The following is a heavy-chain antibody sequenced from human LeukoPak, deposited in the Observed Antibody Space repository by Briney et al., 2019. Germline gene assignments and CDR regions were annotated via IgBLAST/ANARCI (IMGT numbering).Heavy chain of an antibody. CDR1: GYSISSGYY. CDR2: IYHSGST. V-gene: IGHV4-38-2*02. Sequence: SETLSLTCTVSGYSISSGYYWGWIRQPPGKGLEWIGSIYHSGSTYYNPSLKSRVTISVDTSKDQFSLKLSSVTAADTAVYYCARVVTMVRGVVNAFDIWGQGTLVTVAS. J-gene: IGHJ3*02. D-gene: IGHD3-10*01. CDR3: ARVVTMVRGVVNAFDI.